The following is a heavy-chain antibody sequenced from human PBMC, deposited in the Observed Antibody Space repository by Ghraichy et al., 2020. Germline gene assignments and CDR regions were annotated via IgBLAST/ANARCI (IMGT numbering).Heavy chain of an antibody. Sequence: LSLTCAASGFTFSSNWMSWVRQAPGKGLEWVANIKQDGSEKYYVDSVKGRFTISRDNAKNSLYLQMNSLRAEDTAVYYCARVTYYDFWSGHYAGYQYGRAVWGQGTTVTVSS. CDR2: IKQDGSEK. D-gene: IGHD3-3*01. CDR3: ARVTYYDFWSGHYAGYQYGRAV. J-gene: IGHJ6*02. CDR1: GFTFSSNW. V-gene: IGHV3-7*04.